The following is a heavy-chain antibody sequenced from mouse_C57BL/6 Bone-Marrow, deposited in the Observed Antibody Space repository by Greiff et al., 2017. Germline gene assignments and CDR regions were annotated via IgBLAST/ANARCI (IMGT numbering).Heavy chain of an antibody. CDR3: ARCYGVNY. J-gene: IGHJ2*01. V-gene: IGHV1-55*01. CDR1: GYTFTSYW. Sequence: QVQLQQPGAELVKPGASVKMSCKASGYTFTSYWITWVKQRPGQGLEWIGDIYPGSGSTNSNEKFKSKATLPADTSSSTAYMQLSSLTSEDSAVYYYARCYGVNYWGQGTTLTVSS. D-gene: IGHD1-1*01. CDR2: IYPGSGST.